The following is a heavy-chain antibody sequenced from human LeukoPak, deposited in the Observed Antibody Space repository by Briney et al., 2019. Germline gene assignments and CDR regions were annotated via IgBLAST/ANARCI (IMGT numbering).Heavy chain of an antibody. J-gene: IGHJ4*02. D-gene: IGHD6-19*01. CDR1: GYTLTELS. CDR2: FDPEDGET. Sequence: ASVKVSCKVSGYTLTELSMHWVRHAPGKGLEEMGGFDPEDGETIYAQKFQGRVTMTEDTSTDTAYMELSSLRSEATDVYYCGTWTSSGWALDYWGQGTLVTVSS. V-gene: IGHV1-24*01. CDR3: GTWTSSGWALDY.